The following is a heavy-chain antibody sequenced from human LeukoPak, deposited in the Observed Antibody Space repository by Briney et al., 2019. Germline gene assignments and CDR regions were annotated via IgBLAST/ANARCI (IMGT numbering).Heavy chain of an antibody. Sequence: SETLSLTCTVSGGSISSSSYYWGWIRQPPGKGLEWIGSIYYSGSTYYNPSLKSRVTISVGTSKNQFSLKLSSVTAADTAVYYCARETTTGSGSYYNEDWGQGTLVTVSS. CDR2: IYYSGST. J-gene: IGHJ4*02. V-gene: IGHV4-39*02. CDR1: GGSISSSSYY. CDR3: ARETTTGSGSYYNED. D-gene: IGHD3-10*01.